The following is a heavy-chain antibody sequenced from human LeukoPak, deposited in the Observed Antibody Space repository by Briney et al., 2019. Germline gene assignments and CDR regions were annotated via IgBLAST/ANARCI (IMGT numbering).Heavy chain of an antibody. CDR3: AREGSGSLFYYGMDV. Sequence: SETLSLTCTVSGGSMTSSVYYWGWIRQPPGKGLEWIGSIYYNGSTYYNPSLKSRVAISVDTSKKRFSLRLSSVTAADSAFYYCAREGSGSLFYYGMDVWGQGTTVTVSS. J-gene: IGHJ6*02. CDR2: IYYNGST. D-gene: IGHD3-10*01. V-gene: IGHV4-39*02. CDR1: GGSMTSSVYY.